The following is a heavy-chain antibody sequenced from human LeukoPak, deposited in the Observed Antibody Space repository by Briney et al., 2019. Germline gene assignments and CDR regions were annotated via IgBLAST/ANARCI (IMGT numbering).Heavy chain of an antibody. CDR2: INPSGGST. CDR3: ARNGIAVAGTIWFDP. CDR1: GYTFTSYY. D-gene: IGHD6-19*01. J-gene: IGHJ5*02. V-gene: IGHV1-46*01. Sequence: ASVKVSCKASGYTFTSYYMHWVRQAPGQGLEWMGIINPSGGSTSYAQKFQGRVTMTTDTSTSTAYMELRSLRSDDTAVYYCARNGIAVAGTIWFDPWGQGTLVTVSS.